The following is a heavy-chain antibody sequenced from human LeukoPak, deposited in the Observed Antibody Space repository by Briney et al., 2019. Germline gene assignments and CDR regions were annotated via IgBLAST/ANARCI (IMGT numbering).Heavy chain of an antibody. J-gene: IGHJ1*01. V-gene: IGHV4-34*01. CDR2: INHSGSA. Sequence: SETLSLTCAVSGGSFSGYYWTWIRQPPGKGLEWIGEINHSGSANYNPSLKGRVTISLDTSKNQFSLKVSSVTAADTAVYYCARGRGTVTTHWGQGTLVTVSS. CDR3: ARGRGTVTTH. D-gene: IGHD4-17*01. CDR1: GGSFSGYY.